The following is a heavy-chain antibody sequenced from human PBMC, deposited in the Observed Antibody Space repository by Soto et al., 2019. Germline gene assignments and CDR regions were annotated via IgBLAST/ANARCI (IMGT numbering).Heavy chain of an antibody. D-gene: IGHD3-22*01. CDR3: ARWDYDDSSGYYGY. V-gene: IGHV4-4*02. CDR1: GGSISSSNW. Sequence: SETLSLTCAVSGGSISSSNWWSWVRQPPGKGLEWIGEIYHSGSTNYNPSLKSRVTISVDKSKNQFSLKLSSVTAADTAVYYCARWDYDDSSGYYGYWGQGTLVTVSS. J-gene: IGHJ4*02. CDR2: IYHSGST.